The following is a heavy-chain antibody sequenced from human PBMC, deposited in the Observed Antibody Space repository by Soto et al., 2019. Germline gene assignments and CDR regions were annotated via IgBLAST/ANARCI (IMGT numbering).Heavy chain of an antibody. D-gene: IGHD3-22*01. J-gene: IGHJ5*02. V-gene: IGHV5-51*03. CDR3: ASLPYGSSDINWFDP. CDR1: GYSFTSYW. Sequence: GESLKISCKGSGYSFTSYWIGWVRQMPGKGLEWMGIIYPGDSDTRYSPSFQGQVTISADKSISTAYLQWSSLKASDTAMYYCASLPYGSSDINWFDPWGQGTLVTVSS. CDR2: IYPGDSDT.